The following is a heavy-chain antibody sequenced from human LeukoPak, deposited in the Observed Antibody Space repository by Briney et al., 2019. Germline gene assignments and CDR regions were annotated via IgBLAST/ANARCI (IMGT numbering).Heavy chain of an antibody. Sequence: SETLSLTCTVSGGSISSYYWSWIRQPPGKGLEWIGYIYYSGSTNYNPSLKSRVTISVDTSKNQFSLKLSSVTAADTAVYYCARVRSDYVWGSYRYYYYYMDVWGKGTTVTISS. CDR1: GGSISSYY. J-gene: IGHJ6*03. D-gene: IGHD3-16*01. V-gene: IGHV4-59*01. CDR3: ARVRSDYVWGSYRYYYYYMDV. CDR2: IYYSGST.